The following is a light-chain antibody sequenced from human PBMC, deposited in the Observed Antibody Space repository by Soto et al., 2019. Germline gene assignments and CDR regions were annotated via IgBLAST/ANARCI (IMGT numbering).Light chain of an antibody. CDR2: DVS. CDR3: SSYTSSTTPCV. V-gene: IGLV2-14*03. Sequence: QSVLTQPGSVSGSPGQSITISCTGTSRDFGDYNYVSWYQHLPGKAPKLLIYDVSNRPSGVSNRFSGSKSGNTASLTVSGLQADDEGVYYCSSYTSSTTPCVFGTGTKVTVL. J-gene: IGLJ1*01. CDR1: SRDFGDYNY.